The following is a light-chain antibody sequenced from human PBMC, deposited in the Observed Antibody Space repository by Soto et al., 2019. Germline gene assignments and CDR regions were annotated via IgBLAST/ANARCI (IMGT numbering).Light chain of an antibody. CDR3: QQRSNWPLT. Sequence: EVVLTQAPVTLSSSSGERATLSNRARHSFRGTLSWYQHQTCQAPRLXXYXAYNRDTGIQPRFSGSGSGTDFTLTISSLEPEDLAVYYCQQRSNWPLTFGGGTKVDI. J-gene: IGKJ4*01. CDR1: HSFRGT. CDR2: XAY. V-gene: IGKV3-11*01.